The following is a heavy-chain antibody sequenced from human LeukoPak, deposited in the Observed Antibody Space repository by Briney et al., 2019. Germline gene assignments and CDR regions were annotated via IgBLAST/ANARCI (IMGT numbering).Heavy chain of an antibody. CDR3: APLDPYGDYSLDY. D-gene: IGHD4-17*01. Sequence: ASVKVSCKASGGTFSSYATSWVRQAPGQGLEWMGGIIPIFGTANYAQKFQGRVTITADESTSTAYMELSSLRSEDTAVYYCAPLDPYGDYSLDYWGQGTLVTVSS. CDR2: IIPIFGTA. J-gene: IGHJ4*02. V-gene: IGHV1-69*13. CDR1: GGTFSSYA.